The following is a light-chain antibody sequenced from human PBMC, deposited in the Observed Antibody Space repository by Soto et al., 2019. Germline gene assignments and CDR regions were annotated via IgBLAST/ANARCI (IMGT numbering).Light chain of an antibody. CDR2: DAS. CDR3: QQYNSYWT. V-gene: IGKV1-5*01. J-gene: IGKJ1*01. CDR1: QSISSW. Sequence: TQSPATLYLSPGERATLSCRASQSISSWLAWYQQKPGKAPKLLIYDASSLESGVPSRFSGSGSGTEFTLTISSLQPDDFATYYCQQYNSYWTFGQGTKVDVK.